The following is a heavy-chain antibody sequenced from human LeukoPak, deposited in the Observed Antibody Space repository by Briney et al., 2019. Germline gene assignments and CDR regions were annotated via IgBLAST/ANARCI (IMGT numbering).Heavy chain of an antibody. Sequence: SETLSLTCTVSGGSMGSYYWSWIRQPPGKGLEWIGYVYSSGSTNYNPSLKSRVTISVDTSKSQFSLKLTSVTAADTAVYYCARLVGYYDSSGYSPSYYYGMDVWGQGTTVPVSS. D-gene: IGHD3-22*01. CDR2: VYSSGST. V-gene: IGHV4-59*01. CDR1: GGSMGSYY. CDR3: ARLVGYYDSSGYSPSYYYGMDV. J-gene: IGHJ6*02.